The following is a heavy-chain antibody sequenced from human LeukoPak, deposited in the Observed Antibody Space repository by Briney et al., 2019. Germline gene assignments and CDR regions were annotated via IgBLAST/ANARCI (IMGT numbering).Heavy chain of an antibody. J-gene: IGHJ4*02. CDR2: ISYDGTNK. CDR3: ARSTSGWKLDY. Sequence: GGSLRLSCTASGFSFSTHALHWVRQAPGEGLEWVAVISYDGTNKYHAKSVKGRFTISRDNSKNTLYLQMNSPRVDDTAVYYCARSTSGWKLDYWGQGTLVTVSS. CDR1: GFSFSTHA. V-gene: IGHV3-30-3*01. D-gene: IGHD6-19*01.